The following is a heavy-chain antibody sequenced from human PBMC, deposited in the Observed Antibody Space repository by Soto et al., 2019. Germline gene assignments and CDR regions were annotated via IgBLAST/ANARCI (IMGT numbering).Heavy chain of an antibody. CDR1: GFTFSSYA. CDR3: TTDIVVVVAPDAFDI. Sequence: PGGSLRLSCAASGFTFSSYAMSWVRQAPGKGLEWVSAISGSGGSTYYADSVKGRFTISRDNSKNTLYLQMNSLKAEDTAVYYCTTDIVVVVAPDAFDIWGQGTMVTVSS. V-gene: IGHV3-23*01. D-gene: IGHD2-15*01. J-gene: IGHJ3*02. CDR2: ISGSGGST.